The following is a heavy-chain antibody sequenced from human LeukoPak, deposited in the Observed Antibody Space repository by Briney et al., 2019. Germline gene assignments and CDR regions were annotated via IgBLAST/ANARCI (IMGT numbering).Heavy chain of an antibody. CDR1: GGSISSYY. CDR3: ARDSPGSEDWFDP. J-gene: IGHJ5*02. Sequence: SGTLSLTCTVSGGSISSYYWSWIRQPPGKGLEWIGYIYYSGSTNYNPSLKSRVTISVDTSKNQFSLKLSSVTAADTAVYYCARDSPGSEDWFDPWGQGTLVTVSS. CDR2: IYYSGST. V-gene: IGHV4-59*01. D-gene: IGHD3-10*01.